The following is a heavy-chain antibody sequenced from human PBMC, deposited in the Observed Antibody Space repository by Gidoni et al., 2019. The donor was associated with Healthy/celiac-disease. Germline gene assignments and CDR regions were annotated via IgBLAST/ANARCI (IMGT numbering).Heavy chain of an antibody. CDR2: ISWNSGSI. D-gene: IGHD6-19*01. CDR1: GFTFDDYA. V-gene: IGHV3-9*01. J-gene: IGHJ4*02. CDR3: AKDEGGAVAGGDFDY. Sequence: EVQLVESGGGLVQPGRSLRLSCAASGFTFDDYAMHWVRQAPGKGLEWVSGISWNSGSIGYADSVKGRFTISRDNAKNSLYLQMNSLRAEDTALYYCAKDEGGAVAGGDFDYWGQGTLVTVSS.